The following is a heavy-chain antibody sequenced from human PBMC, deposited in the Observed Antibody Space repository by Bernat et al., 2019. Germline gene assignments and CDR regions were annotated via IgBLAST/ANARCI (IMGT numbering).Heavy chain of an antibody. CDR1: GYSFTSYW. J-gene: IGHJ3*02. CDR2: IYPGDSDT. D-gene: IGHD2-2*01. CDR3: ARLRYCSSTSCYYEGAFDI. Sequence: EVQLVQSGAEVKKPGESLKISCKGSGYSFTSYWIGWVRQMPGKGLEWMGIIYPGDSDTRYSPSFQGQVTISADKSISTAYLQWSSLKASDTAMYYCARLRYCSSTSCYYEGAFDIWSEGTMATVSS. V-gene: IGHV5-51*01.